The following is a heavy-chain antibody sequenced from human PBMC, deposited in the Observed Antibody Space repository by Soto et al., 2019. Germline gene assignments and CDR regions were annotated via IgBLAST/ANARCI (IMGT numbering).Heavy chain of an antibody. Sequence: PGGSLRLSCAASGFTFSSYAMSWIRQAPGKGLEWVSFISSSGSDIYYAESVKGRFSISRDNAKNSLFLQMNSLIAEDTAVYYCARDIGVLRDYWGQGTLVTVSS. CDR3: ARDIGVLRDY. CDR1: GFTFSSYA. V-gene: IGHV3-48*01. J-gene: IGHJ4*02. CDR2: ISSSGSDI. D-gene: IGHD3-10*01.